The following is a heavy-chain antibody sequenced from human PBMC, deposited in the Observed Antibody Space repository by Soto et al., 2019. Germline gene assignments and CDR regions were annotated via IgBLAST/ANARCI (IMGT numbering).Heavy chain of an antibody. Sequence: GGSLRLSCVASGFTFSSYYMMWARQVPGRGLEWLAKIKQDGSEKSYVDSVRGRFTISRDNAKESVYLQMDSLRADATAVYFCGSLARGAAGGTFWGQGTLVTVSS. CDR3: GSLARGAAGGTF. J-gene: IGHJ4*02. V-gene: IGHV3-7*03. CDR1: GFTFSSYY. CDR2: IKQDGSEK. D-gene: IGHD6-13*01.